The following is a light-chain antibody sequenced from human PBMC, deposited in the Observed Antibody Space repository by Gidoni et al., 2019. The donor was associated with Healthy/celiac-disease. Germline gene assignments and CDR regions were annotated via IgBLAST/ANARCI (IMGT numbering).Light chain of an antibody. V-gene: IGKV1-39*01. J-gene: IGKJ3*01. CDR1: QSISSY. CDR2: AAS. CDR3: QHSYSTPGT. Sequence: DIQMTQSPSSLSASVGDRVAITCRASQSISSYVNWYQQKPGKAPKLLSYAASSLQSGVPSRFSGSGSGKDFTITSSSLPPEDSANYYCQHSYSTPGTFGPGTKVDIK.